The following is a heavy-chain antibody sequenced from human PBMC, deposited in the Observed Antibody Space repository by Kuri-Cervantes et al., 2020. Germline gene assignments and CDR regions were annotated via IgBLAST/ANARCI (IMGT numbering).Heavy chain of an antibody. D-gene: IGHD6-19*01. J-gene: IGHJ5*02. CDR3: AGEVAGTLGWFGP. CDR1: GGSISSYY. V-gene: IGHV4-4*07. Sequence: GSLRLSCTVSGGSISSYYWSWMRQPAGKGLEWIGRIHTSGDTNYNPSLESRVTMSVDTSKNHFSLKLSSLTAADTGVYYCAGEVAGTLGWFGPWGQGIPVTVSS. CDR2: IHTSGDT.